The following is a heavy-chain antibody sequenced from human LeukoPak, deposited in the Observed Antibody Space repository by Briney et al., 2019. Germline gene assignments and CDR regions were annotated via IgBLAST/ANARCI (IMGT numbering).Heavy chain of an antibody. CDR2: INHSGST. D-gene: IGHD6-13*01. J-gene: IGHJ5*02. CDR1: GGSFSGYY. CDR3: ARGPSSSWYRGWFDP. Sequence: SETLSLTCAVYGGSFSGYYWSWIRQPPGKGLEWIGEINHSGSTNYNPSLKSRVTISVDTSKNQFSLKLCSVTAADTAVYYCARGPSSSWYRGWFDPWGQGTLVTVSS. V-gene: IGHV4-34*01.